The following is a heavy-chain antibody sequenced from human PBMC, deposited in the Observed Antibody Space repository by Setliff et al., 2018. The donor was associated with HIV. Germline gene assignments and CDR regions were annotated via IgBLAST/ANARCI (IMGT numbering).Heavy chain of an antibody. Sequence: PSETLSLTCAVYGGSGGSFSGWYWTWIRLIPGKGLEWIGEIEYGGSTTYNPSLGSRVTISVDTSKTQFSLKLSDVTVADTGIYYCARGPARRYRFSTVYGLWGPGTRVTVSS. CDR1: GGSGGSFSGWY. CDR2: IEYGGST. D-gene: IGHD2-2*01. CDR3: ARGPARRYRFSTVYGL. J-gene: IGHJ3*01. V-gene: IGHV4-34*01.